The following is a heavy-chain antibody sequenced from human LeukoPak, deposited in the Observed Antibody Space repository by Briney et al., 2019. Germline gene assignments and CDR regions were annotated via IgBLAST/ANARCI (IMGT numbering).Heavy chain of an antibody. CDR1: GFTFSSYA. D-gene: IGHD2-2*01. Sequence: GGSLRLSCGASGFTFSSYAMSWVRQAPGKGLEWVSAISGSGRSTYYADSVKGRFTISRDNSKNTLYLQMNSLRAEDTAVYYCAKDTIVVVPAAHDYWGQGTLVTVSS. V-gene: IGHV3-23*01. CDR3: AKDTIVVVPAAHDY. J-gene: IGHJ4*02. CDR2: ISGSGRST.